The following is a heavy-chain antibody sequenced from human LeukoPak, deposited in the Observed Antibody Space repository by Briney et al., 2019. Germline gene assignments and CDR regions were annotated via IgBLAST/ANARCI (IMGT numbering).Heavy chain of an antibody. CDR3: ARDLPRRLVPVYDY. CDR1: GYTFTGYY. V-gene: IGHV1-2*02. D-gene: IGHD6-19*01. Sequence: ASVKVSCKASGYTFTGYYMHWVRQAPGQGLEWMGWINPNSGGTNYAQKFQGRVAMTRDTSISTAYMELSRLRSDDTAVYYCARDLPRRLVPVYDYWGQGTLVTVSS. CDR2: INPNSGGT. J-gene: IGHJ4*02.